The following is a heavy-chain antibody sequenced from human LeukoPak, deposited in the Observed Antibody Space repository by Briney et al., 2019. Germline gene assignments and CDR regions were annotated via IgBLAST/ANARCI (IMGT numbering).Heavy chain of an antibody. V-gene: IGHV1-18*04. CDR2: ISAYNGNT. CDR3: ARARKYQLLYYGTDV. D-gene: IGHD2-2*01. CDR1: GYTFTSYG. Sequence: ASVKVSCKASGYTFTSYGISWVRQAPGQGLEWMGWISAYNGNTNYAQKLQGRVTMTTDTSTSTAYMELRSLRSDDTAVYYCARARKYQLLYYGTDVWGKGTTVTVSS. J-gene: IGHJ6*04.